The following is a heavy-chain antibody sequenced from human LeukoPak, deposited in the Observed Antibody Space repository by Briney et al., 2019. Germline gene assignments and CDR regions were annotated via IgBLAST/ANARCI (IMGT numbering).Heavy chain of an antibody. V-gene: IGHV4-59*01. CDR2: IDYSGST. CDR1: GGSISTFY. CDR3: AREVIGTGDFDY. D-gene: IGHD7-27*01. Sequence: SETLSLTCTVSGGSISTFYWSWVRQPPGKGLEYIGYIDYSGSTNYNPSLKSRVTISVDTSKNQFSLKLSSVTAADTAVYYCAREVIGTGDFDYWGQGTLVTVSS. J-gene: IGHJ4*02.